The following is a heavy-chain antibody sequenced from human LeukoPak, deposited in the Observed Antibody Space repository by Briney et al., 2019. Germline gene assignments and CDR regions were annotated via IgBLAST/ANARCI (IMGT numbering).Heavy chain of an antibody. CDR3: TRTSDILTGYTPREAYYYYYHMDV. CDR1: GFTFSGSA. CDR2: IRSKANSYAT. Sequence: GGSLRLSCAASGFTFSGSAMHWVRQASGKGLEWVGRIRSKANSYATVYVASVKGRFTISRDDSKNTAYLQMNSLKTEDTAVYYCTRTSDILTGYTPREAYYYYYHMDVWGKGTTVTISS. J-gene: IGHJ6*03. D-gene: IGHD3-9*01. V-gene: IGHV3-73*01.